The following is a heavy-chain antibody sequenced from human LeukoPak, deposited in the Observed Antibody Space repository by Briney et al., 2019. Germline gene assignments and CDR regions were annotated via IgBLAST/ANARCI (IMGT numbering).Heavy chain of an antibody. V-gene: IGHV4-59*01. CDR3: ARAGSSWFSGWFDP. D-gene: IGHD6-13*01. Sequence: PSETLSLTCTVSGGSISSYYWSWIRQPPGKGLEWIGYIYYSGSTNYDPSLKSRVTISVDTSKNQFSLKLSSVTAADTAVYYCARAGSSWFSGWFDPWGQGTLVTVSS. CDR1: GGSISSYY. J-gene: IGHJ5*02. CDR2: IYYSGST.